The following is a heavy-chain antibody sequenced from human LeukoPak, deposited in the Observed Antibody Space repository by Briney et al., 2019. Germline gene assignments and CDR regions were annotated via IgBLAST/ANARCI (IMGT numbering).Heavy chain of an antibody. J-gene: IGHJ4*02. Sequence: GGSPRLSCAASGFSFSNYGMTWVRQAPGKGLEWVSGISGSGGNTYYADSVKGRFTISRDNSKSTLYLQMSSLRAEDTALYYCAKRGHDYGDHIDYWGQGTLVTVSS. CDR3: AKRGHDYGDHIDY. V-gene: IGHV3-23*01. CDR1: GFSFSNYG. D-gene: IGHD4-17*01. CDR2: ISGSGGNT.